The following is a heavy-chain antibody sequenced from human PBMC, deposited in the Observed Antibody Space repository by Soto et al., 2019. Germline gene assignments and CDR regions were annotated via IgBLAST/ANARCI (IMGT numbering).Heavy chain of an antibody. V-gene: IGHV1-69*05. CDR1: GGTFSSYA. D-gene: IGHD2-15*01. CDR2: IIPIFGTT. J-gene: IGHJ2*01. CDR3: ARVVTVVKSFHYWYFDL. Sequence: QVQLVQSGAEVKKPGSSVKVSCKASGGTFSSYAISWVRQAPGQGLECMGGIIPIFGTTNYAQKFQGRVTITPDESTSTAYMELSSLRSEDTAVYYCARVVTVVKSFHYWYFDLWGRGTLVTVSS.